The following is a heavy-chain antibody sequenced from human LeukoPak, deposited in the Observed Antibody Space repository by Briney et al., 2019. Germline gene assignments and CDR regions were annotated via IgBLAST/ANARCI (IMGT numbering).Heavy chain of an antibody. CDR1: GFTFSSYA. J-gene: IGHJ3*01. Sequence: PGGSLRLSCAASGFTFSSYAMSWVRQAPGKGLEWVSAISGSGGSTDFADSAKGRFTISRDNSKSTLFLQMNSLRAEDTAVYFCTRDSALLGVAFDLWGQGTVVTVSS. CDR2: ISGSGGST. V-gene: IGHV3-23*01. CDR3: TRDSALLGVAFDL. D-gene: IGHD2-15*01.